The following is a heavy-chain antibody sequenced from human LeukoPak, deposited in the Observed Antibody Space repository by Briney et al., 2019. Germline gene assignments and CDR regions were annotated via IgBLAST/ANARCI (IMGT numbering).Heavy chain of an antibody. CDR3: ARVAVVVPAARGRYYYYMDV. V-gene: IGHV1-18*01. Sequence: ASVKVSCKSSGYTFTSYGISWVRQAPGQGLEWMGWISAYNGNTNYAQNLQGRVTLTTDTSTSTAYMELRSLRSDDTAVYYCARVAVVVPAARGRYYYYMDVWGKGTTVTVSS. J-gene: IGHJ6*03. CDR1: GYTFTSYG. D-gene: IGHD2-2*01. CDR2: ISAYNGNT.